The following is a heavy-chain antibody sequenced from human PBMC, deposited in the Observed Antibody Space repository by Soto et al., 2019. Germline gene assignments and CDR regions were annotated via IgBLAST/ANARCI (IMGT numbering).Heavy chain of an antibody. CDR2: ISWNSGSI. CDR1: GFTFDDYA. Sequence: GGSLRLSCAASGFTFDDYAMHWVRQAPGKGLEWVSGISWNSGSIGYADSVKGRFTISRDNAKNSLYLQMNSLRAEDTALYYCAKDISREFDGFVWFGELSGKKSTFNFDYWGQGTLVTVSS. CDR3: AKDISREFDGFVWFGELSGKKSTFNFDY. J-gene: IGHJ4*02. V-gene: IGHV3-9*01. D-gene: IGHD3-10*01.